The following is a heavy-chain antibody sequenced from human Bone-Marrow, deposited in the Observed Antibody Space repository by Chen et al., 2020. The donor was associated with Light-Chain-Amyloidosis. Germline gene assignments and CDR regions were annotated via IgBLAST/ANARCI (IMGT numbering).Heavy chain of an antibody. CDR1: GFSFSSSA. Sequence: QMQLVQSGPEVKKPGTSVKVSCKASGFSFSSSAVQWVRQARGQRLEWIGLIVVGSGNTNHAHQFEERVTFTRDMSSSTAYMELSSLRSEDTAVYYCAAAGHDFWSGDHSSYYYGMDVWGQGTTVTVSS. CDR3: AAAGHDFWSGDHSSYYYGMDV. CDR2: IVVGSGNT. V-gene: IGHV1-58*01. J-gene: IGHJ6*02. D-gene: IGHD3-3*01.